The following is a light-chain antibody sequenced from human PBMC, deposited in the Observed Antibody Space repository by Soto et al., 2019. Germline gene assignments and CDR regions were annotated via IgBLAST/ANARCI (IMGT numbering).Light chain of an antibody. J-gene: IGKJ4*01. Sequence: DIQMTQSPSSLSASVGDRVTITCRASQSISTYLIWYQQRPGKAPKVLISAASTLHSGVPSRFSGSGPGTDFTLTISGLQTEDFATYYCHQSFNTPLTFGGGTKVEI. CDR1: QSISTY. V-gene: IGKV1-39*01. CDR2: AAS. CDR3: HQSFNTPLT.